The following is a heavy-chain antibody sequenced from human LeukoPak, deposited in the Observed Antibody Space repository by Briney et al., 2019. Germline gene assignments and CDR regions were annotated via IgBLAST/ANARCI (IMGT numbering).Heavy chain of an antibody. J-gene: IGHJ3*02. V-gene: IGHV4-61*02. CDR2: IYTSGST. CDR1: GGSIRSGSYY. CDR3: ARERHIVVVTASPGDAFEI. D-gene: IGHD2-21*02. Sequence: KRSETPSLTCTVSGGSIRSGSYYGSWIRQPAGKGLEWIGRIYTSGSTNYHPSLKSRLTITVDTSKIQFSLKLSAVTAADTAVYVCARERHIVVVTASPGDAFEIWGQGTMVTVSS.